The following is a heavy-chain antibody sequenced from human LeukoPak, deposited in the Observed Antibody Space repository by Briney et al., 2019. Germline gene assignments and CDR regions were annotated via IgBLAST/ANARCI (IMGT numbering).Heavy chain of an antibody. D-gene: IGHD3-16*01. Sequence: ASVKVSCKASGYTFTSYDINWVRQATGQGLEWMGWMNPNSGNTGYAQKFQGRVTMTRNTSISTAYVELSSLRSEDTAVYYCARASYDYVWGSYVAWFDPWGQGTLVTVSS. V-gene: IGHV1-8*01. CDR1: GYTFTSYD. CDR2: MNPNSGNT. J-gene: IGHJ5*02. CDR3: ARASYDYVWGSYVAWFDP.